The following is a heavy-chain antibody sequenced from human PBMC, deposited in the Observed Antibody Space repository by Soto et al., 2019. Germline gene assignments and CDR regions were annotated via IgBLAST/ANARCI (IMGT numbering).Heavy chain of an antibody. J-gene: IGHJ4*02. Sequence: QVQLVQSGAEVKKPGSSVKVSCTASGGSLRNSVISWVRQAPAQRLEWMGGVIPILGTANYAQKFQGRVTMTAEEATSTAYMDLSSLSPDDTAVYYCARLGHPGHWGPGTLVSVSS. CDR3: ARLGHPGH. V-gene: IGHV1-69*01. CDR2: VIPILGTA. CDR1: GGSLRNSV.